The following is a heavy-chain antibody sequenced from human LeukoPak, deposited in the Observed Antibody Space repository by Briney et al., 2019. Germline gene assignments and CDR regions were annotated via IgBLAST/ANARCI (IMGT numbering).Heavy chain of an antibody. CDR1: GGSISSSSYY. D-gene: IGHD1-26*01. CDR2: IYYSGST. CDR3: ACHSGSHYPTHFDY. J-gene: IGHJ4*02. Sequence: SETLSLTCTVSGGSISSSSYYWGWIRQPPGKGLEWIGSIYYSGSTYYNPSLKSRVTISVDTSKNQFSLKLSSVTAADTAVYYCACHSGSHYPTHFDYWGQGTLVTVSS. V-gene: IGHV4-39*01.